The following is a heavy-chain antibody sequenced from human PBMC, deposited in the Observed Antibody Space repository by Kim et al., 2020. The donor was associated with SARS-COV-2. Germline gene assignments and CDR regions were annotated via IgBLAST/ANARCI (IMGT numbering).Heavy chain of an antibody. CDR2: INHSGST. J-gene: IGHJ4*02. Sequence: SETLSLTCAVYGGSFSGYYWGWIRQPPGKGLEWIGEINHSGSTNYNPSLKIRVTISVDTSKNQFSLKLSSVTAADTAVYYCARRGGIFGVVISHFDYWGQGTLVTGAS. CDR3: ARRGGIFGVVISHFDY. D-gene: IGHD3-3*01. V-gene: IGHV4-34*01. CDR1: GGSFSGYY.